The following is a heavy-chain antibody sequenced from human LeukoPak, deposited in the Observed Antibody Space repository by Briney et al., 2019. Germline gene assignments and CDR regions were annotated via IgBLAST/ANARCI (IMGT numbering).Heavy chain of an antibody. CDR3: ARKQAANTYNHFDY. Sequence: SETLSLTCTVSGYSISSGYYWGWIRQPPGKGLERIGSMYHSGRTYYNPSLKSRVTISVDTSKNQFSLKLSSVPAADPAVYYCARKQAANTYNHFDYWGQGTLVTVSS. V-gene: IGHV4-38-2*02. J-gene: IGHJ4*02. D-gene: IGHD3-16*01. CDR1: GYSISSGYY. CDR2: MYHSGRT.